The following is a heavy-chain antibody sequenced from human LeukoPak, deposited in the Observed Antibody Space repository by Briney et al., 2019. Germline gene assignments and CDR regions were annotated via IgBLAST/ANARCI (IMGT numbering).Heavy chain of an antibody. CDR1: SGSISSGDYY. V-gene: IGHV4-61*08. J-gene: IGHJ6*03. CDR3: ARDMSGGYCSGGSCYSYYYYYYMDV. CDR2: IYYSGST. D-gene: IGHD2-15*01. Sequence: SETLSLTCTVSSGSISSGDYYWSWIRQPPGKGLEWIGYIYYSGSTNYNPSLKSRVTISVDTSKNQFSLKLSSVTAADTAVYYCARDMSGGYCSGGSCYSYYYYYYMDVWGKGTTVTVSS.